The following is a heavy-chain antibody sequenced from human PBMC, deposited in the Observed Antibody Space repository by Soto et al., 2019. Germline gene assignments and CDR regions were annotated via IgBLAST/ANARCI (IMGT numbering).Heavy chain of an antibody. Sequence: GGSLRLSCAASGLTFSSYAMSWVRQAPGKGLEWVSAFSGSGGSTYYADSVKGRFTISRDNSKNTLYLQMNSLRAEDTAVYYCAKVHRVTSLRFLEWLLQDYWGQGTLVTVSS. D-gene: IGHD3-3*01. CDR1: GLTFSSYA. CDR2: FSGSGGST. CDR3: AKVHRVTSLRFLEWLLQDY. J-gene: IGHJ4*02. V-gene: IGHV3-23*01.